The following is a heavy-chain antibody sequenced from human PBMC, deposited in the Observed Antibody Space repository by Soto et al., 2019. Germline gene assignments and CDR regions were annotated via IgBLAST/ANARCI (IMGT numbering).Heavy chain of an antibody. Sequence: QVQLVQSGAEVKKPGSSVKVSCKASGGIFSTYAISWLRQAPGQGLEWMGGIIPLFGTPNYAQRFQGRVTITADESTSTAYMVLSRLRSEDTAVYYCARDLEDYGSGNYYNRIDFWGQGTLVTVSS. CDR1: GGIFSTYA. V-gene: IGHV1-69*01. D-gene: IGHD3-10*01. CDR2: IIPLFGTP. CDR3: ARDLEDYGSGNYYNRIDF. J-gene: IGHJ4*02.